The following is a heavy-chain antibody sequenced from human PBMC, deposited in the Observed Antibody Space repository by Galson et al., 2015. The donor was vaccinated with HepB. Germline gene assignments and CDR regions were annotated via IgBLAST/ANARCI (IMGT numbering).Heavy chain of an antibody. CDR2: IYYSGST. CDR1: GGSISSSSYY. CDR3: ARLSRWLAGFDY. Sequence: SETLSLTCTVSGGSISSSSYYWGWIRQPPGKGLEWIGSIYYSGSTYYNPSLKSRVTISVDTSKNQFSLKLSSVTAADTAVYYCARLSRWLAGFDYWGQGTLVTVSS. V-gene: IGHV4-39*01. J-gene: IGHJ4*02. D-gene: IGHD5-12*01.